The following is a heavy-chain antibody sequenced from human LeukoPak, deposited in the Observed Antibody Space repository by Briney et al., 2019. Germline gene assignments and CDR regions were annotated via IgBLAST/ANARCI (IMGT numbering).Heavy chain of an antibody. V-gene: IGHV3-20*04. CDR3: AKNSPGISYYSFHY. Sequence: GGSLRLSCAASGFIFDDYGMSWVRQAPGRGLEWVSGINWNGGSASYADSVKGRFTISRDNSKNTLYLQMNSLRPEDTAVYYCAKNSPGISYYSFHYWGQGTLVTVSS. CDR1: GFIFDDYG. CDR2: INWNGGSA. J-gene: IGHJ4*02. D-gene: IGHD3-22*01.